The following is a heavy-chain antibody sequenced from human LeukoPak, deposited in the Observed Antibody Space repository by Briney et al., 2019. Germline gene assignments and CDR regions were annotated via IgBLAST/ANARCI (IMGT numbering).Heavy chain of an antibody. D-gene: IGHD3-3*01. CDR1: GGSISSGSYY. Sequence: PSETLSLTCTVSGGSISSGSYYWSWIRQPAGKGLEWIGRIYTSGSTNYNPSLKSRVTVSVDRSKNQFSLKLSSVTAADTAVYYCARDSPHHYDFWSGEDAFDIWGQGTMVTVSS. V-gene: IGHV4-61*02. CDR3: ARDSPHHYDFWSGEDAFDI. CDR2: IYTSGST. J-gene: IGHJ3*02.